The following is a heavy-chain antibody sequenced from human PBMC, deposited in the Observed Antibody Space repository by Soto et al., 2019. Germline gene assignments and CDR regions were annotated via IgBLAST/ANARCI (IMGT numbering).Heavy chain of an antibody. CDR3: ARSTRYQGIAAAAVDY. V-gene: IGHV1-18*01. D-gene: IGHD6-13*01. J-gene: IGHJ4*02. CDR1: GYTFTSYG. CDR2: ISAYNGNT. Sequence: QVQLVQSGAEVKKPGASVKVSCKASGYTFTSYGISWVRQAPGQGLEWMGWISAYNGNTNYAQKLQGRVTMTTDTXTXXAYMELRSLRSDDTAVYYCARSTRYQGIAAAAVDYWGQGTLVTVSS.